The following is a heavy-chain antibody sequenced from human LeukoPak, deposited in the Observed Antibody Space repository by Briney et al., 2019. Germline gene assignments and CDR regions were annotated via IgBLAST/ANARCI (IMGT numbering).Heavy chain of an antibody. V-gene: IGHV1-69*06. CDR2: IIPIFGTA. J-gene: IGHJ4*02. D-gene: IGHD2-15*01. CDR1: GGTFSSYA. Sequence: ASVKVSCKASGGTFSSYAISWVRQAPGQGLEWMGGIIPIFGTANYAQKFQGRVTITADKSTSTAYMELSSLRSEDTAVYYCAREAPSCRGGSCYGDYFDNWGQGTLVTVSS. CDR3: AREAPSCRGGSCYGDYFDN.